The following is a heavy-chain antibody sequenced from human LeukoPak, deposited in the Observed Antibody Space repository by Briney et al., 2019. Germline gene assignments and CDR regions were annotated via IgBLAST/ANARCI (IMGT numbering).Heavy chain of an antibody. Sequence: PSETLSLTCGVSGGSIRSYYWTWIRQPPGKGLEWIGYMYYTGSTKYNPSLKSRVSISVDTSKNQFSLTLTSVTAADTAVYYCAAVVVSGTPYFDYWGQGTLVTVSS. CDR1: GGSIRSYY. J-gene: IGHJ4*02. CDR2: MYYTGST. D-gene: IGHD2-21*02. V-gene: IGHV4-59*03. CDR3: AAVVVSGTPYFDY.